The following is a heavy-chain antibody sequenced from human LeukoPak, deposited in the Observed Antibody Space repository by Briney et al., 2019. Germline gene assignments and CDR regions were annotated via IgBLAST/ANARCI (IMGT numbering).Heavy chain of an antibody. V-gene: IGHV3-30*18. Sequence: GGSLRLSCAASGFTFSSYGMHWVRQAPGKGLEWVAVISYDGSNKYYADSVKGRLTISRDNSKDTLYLQMNTLRVEDTAVYYCAKPYGSRDPNFDHWGQGTLVTVSS. D-gene: IGHD2-2*01. CDR3: AKPYGSRDPNFDH. CDR2: ISYDGSNK. J-gene: IGHJ4*02. CDR1: GFTFSSYG.